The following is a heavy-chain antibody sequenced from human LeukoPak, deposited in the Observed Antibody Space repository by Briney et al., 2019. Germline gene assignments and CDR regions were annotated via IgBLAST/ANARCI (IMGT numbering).Heavy chain of an antibody. J-gene: IGHJ6*04. CDR3: AELGITMIGGV. CDR2: INGDGSSV. V-gene: IGHV3-74*01. Sequence: GGSLRLSCEASDFTFSNFWMHWVRQVPGKGLVWVSRINGDGSSVSYADSVKGRFIISRDNAKKTLYLQMNSLRAEDTAVYYCAELGITMIGGVWGKGTTVTISS. D-gene: IGHD3-10*02. CDR1: DFTFSNFW.